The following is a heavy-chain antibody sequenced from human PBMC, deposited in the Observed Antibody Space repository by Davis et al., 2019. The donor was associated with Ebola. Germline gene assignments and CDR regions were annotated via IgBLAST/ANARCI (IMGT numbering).Heavy chain of an antibody. CDR3: ARGSEMANPADGDY. D-gene: IGHD5-24*01. J-gene: IGHJ4*02. V-gene: IGHV3-49*04. CDR2: MRSKGFGGTT. Sequence: GGSLRLSCTGSGFTFGDYAMSWVRQAPGKGLEWVGFMRSKGFGGTTEYAASVKGRFTISRDDSKGIAYLQMNSLKTEDTAVYYCARGSEMANPADGDYWGQGTLVTVSS. CDR1: GFTFGDYA.